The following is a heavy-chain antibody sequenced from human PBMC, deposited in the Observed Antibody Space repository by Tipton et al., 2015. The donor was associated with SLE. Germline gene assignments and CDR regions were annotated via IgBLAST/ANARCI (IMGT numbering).Heavy chain of an antibody. D-gene: IGHD2-15*01. CDR2: IYTSGST. J-gene: IGHJ3*02. CDR3: ARDRGSLGAFDI. Sequence: TLSLTCIVSGGSISGHYWSWIRQPAGKGLEWIGRIYTSGSTNYNPSLKSRVTMSVDTSKNQFSLKLSSVTAADTAVYYCARDRGSLGAFDIWGQGTMVTVSS. V-gene: IGHV4-4*07. CDR1: GGSISGHY.